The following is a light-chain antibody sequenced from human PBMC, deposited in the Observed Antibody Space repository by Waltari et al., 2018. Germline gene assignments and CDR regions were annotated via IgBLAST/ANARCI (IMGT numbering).Light chain of an antibody. V-gene: IGKV3-11*01. CDR3: QHRYNWPRT. CDR2: EAS. J-gene: IGKJ1*01. Sequence: ILLTQSPVILSVSPEGMPTLSCRASQSISHNLAWYQQKPGQAPRLLIYEASNRATGIPARFSGSGSGTDFTLTIASLEPEDLAVYYCQHRYNWPRTFGQGTKVEIK. CDR1: QSISHN.